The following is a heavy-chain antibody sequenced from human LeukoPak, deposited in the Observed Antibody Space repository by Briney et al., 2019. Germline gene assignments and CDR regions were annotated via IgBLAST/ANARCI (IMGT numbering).Heavy chain of an antibody. CDR1: GFSLSGYY. J-gene: IGHJ4*02. D-gene: IGHD5-18*01. V-gene: IGHV1-2*02. CDR3: TRARRGQGYVYGADFFDC. Sequence: ASVTVSCKASGFSLSGYYIHWVRQAPGQGLEWMGWTKPKDGGTNYADNFEGRVTLTRDTSTNTAFMELTKLRSDDTAVYYCTRARRGQGYVYGADFFDCWGQGTLVIVS. CDR2: TKPKDGGT.